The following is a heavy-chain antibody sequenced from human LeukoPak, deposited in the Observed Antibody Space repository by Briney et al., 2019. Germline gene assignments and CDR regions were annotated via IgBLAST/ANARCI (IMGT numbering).Heavy chain of an antibody. D-gene: IGHD7-27*01. Sequence: PGGSLRLSCAASGFTFSSYCMHWVRQAPGKGLEWVAAIWYDGGNKYYADSGKGRFTLSRDNSTNTLYLQMNSLRAEDTAVYYCARDTGAHGKGPGYWGQGTLVTVSS. V-gene: IGHV3-33*01. CDR3: ARDTGAHGKGPGY. J-gene: IGHJ4*02. CDR2: IWYDGGNK. CDR1: GFTFSSYC.